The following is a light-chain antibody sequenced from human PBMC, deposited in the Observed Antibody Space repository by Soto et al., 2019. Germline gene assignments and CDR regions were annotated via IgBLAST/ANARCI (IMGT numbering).Light chain of an antibody. V-gene: IGLV2-14*01. Sequence: QSALTQPASVSGSPGQSITISCTGTSSDVGGYNSVSWYQQHPGKAPKLMIYEVSNRPSGVSNRFSGSKSGNKASLTISGLQAEDEADYYCSSYTNSSTLLYVFGTGTKVTVL. CDR3: SSYTNSSTLLYV. CDR1: SSDVGGYNS. CDR2: EVS. J-gene: IGLJ1*01.